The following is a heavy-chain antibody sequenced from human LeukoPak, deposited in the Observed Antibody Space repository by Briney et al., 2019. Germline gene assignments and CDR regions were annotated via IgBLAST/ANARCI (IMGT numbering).Heavy chain of an antibody. D-gene: IGHD5-18*01. V-gene: IGHV4-39*07. J-gene: IGHJ4*02. CDR2: IYYSGST. Sequence: SETLSLTCTVSGGSISSYYWGWIRQPPGKGLEWIGSIYYSGSTYYNPSLKSRVTISVDTSKNQFSLKLSSVTAADTAVYYCARGSDSYGPTFDYWGQGTLVTVSS. CDR1: GGSISSYY. CDR3: ARGSDSYGPTFDY.